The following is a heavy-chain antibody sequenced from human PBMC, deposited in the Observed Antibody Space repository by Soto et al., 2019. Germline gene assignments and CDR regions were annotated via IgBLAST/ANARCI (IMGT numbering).Heavy chain of an antibody. CDR1: GGSISSGDYY. CDR2: IYYSGST. V-gene: IGHV4-30-4*01. D-gene: IGHD2-15*01. Sequence: KPSETLSLTCTVSGGSISSGDYYWSWIRQPPGKGLEWIGYIYYSGSTYYNPSLKSRVTISVDTSKNQFSLKLSSVTAADTAVYYCARVTGYCSGGSWGPCFDGMDVWGQGTTVTVSS. CDR3: ARVTGYCSGGSWGPCFDGMDV. J-gene: IGHJ6*02.